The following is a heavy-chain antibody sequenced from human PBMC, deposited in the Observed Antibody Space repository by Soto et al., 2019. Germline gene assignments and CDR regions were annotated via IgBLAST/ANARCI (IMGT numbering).Heavy chain of an antibody. Sequence: PGGSLRLSCAAAGVTFSSYGMHWVRQAPGKGLEWVAVISYDGSNKYYADSVKGRFTISRDNSRNTLYLQMNSLRAEDTAVYYCAKYLRDILTPDYWGQGTLVTVSS. CDR2: ISYDGSNK. D-gene: IGHD3-9*01. CDR1: GVTFSSYG. CDR3: AKYLRDILTPDY. V-gene: IGHV3-30*18. J-gene: IGHJ4*02.